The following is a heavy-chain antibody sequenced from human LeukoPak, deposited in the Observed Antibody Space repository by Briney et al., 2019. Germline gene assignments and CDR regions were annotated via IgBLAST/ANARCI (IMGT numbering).Heavy chain of an antibody. CDR3: ASTHYGDYEY. D-gene: IGHD4-17*01. CDR1: GGSFSGYY. Sequence: SETLSLTCAVYGGSFSGYYWSWIRQPPGKGLEWIGEINHSGSTNYNPSLKSRVTISVDTSKNHFSLKLSSVTAADTAVYYCASTHYGDYEYWGQGTLVTVSS. J-gene: IGHJ4*02. CDR2: INHSGST. V-gene: IGHV4-34*01.